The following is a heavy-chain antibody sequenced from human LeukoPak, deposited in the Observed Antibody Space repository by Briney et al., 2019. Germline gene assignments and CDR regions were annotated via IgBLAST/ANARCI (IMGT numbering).Heavy chain of an antibody. CDR3: ARADCSSSTCYLRRSWFDP. CDR1: GFTLSNYD. J-gene: IGHJ5*02. V-gene: IGHV3-21*01. D-gene: IGHD2-2*01. Sequence: PGASLRLSCTASGFTLSNYDMNWVRQAPGQGLEWISSISTSSRYIYYKDSVRGRFTISRDDSKNSLYLEMNSLRAEDTAVYYCARADCSSSTCYLRRSWFDPWGQGTLVTVSS. CDR2: ISTSSRYI.